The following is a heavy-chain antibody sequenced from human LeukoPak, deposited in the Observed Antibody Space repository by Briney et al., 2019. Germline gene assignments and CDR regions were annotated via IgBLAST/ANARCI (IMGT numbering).Heavy chain of an antibody. CDR3: ATASPYYYILTGYSNYFDY. V-gene: IGHV4-39*01. CDR1: GGSISSSSYY. Sequence: SETLSLTCTVSGGSISSSSYYWGWIRQPPGKGLEWIVSSYYSGSTYYNPSLKSRVTISVDTSKNQFSLKLSSVTAADTAVYYCATASPYYYILTGYSNYFDYWGQGTLVTVSS. J-gene: IGHJ4*02. D-gene: IGHD3-9*01. CDR2: SYYSGST.